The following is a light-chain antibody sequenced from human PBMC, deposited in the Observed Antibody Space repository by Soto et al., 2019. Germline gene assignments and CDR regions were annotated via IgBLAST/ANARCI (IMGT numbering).Light chain of an antibody. Sequence: SVLTQPPSVSGAPGQGVTLFCTGSTSNIGAGYDVHWDQQLPGEAPKHLIYGSRHRPSGVPDRFSGSKPGTSASLAITGLQADDVADNYCHSLDTGLRGSRLFGGGTKLTVL. CDR3: HSLDTGLRGSRL. V-gene: IGLV1-40*01. CDR2: GSR. J-gene: IGLJ2*01. CDR1: TSNIGAGYD.